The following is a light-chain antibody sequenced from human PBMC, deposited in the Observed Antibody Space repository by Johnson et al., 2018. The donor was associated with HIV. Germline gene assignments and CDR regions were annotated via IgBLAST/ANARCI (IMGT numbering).Light chain of an antibody. Sequence: QSVLTQPPSVSAAPGQKVDISCSGSSSNIGNNYVSWYRQFPGTAPKLLIYENNKRPSGIPDRFSGSKSGTSATLGITGLQTGDEADYYCGTWDSSLSAHYVFGTGTKVTVL. CDR3: GTWDSSLSAHYV. J-gene: IGLJ1*01. CDR2: ENN. CDR1: SSNIGNNY. V-gene: IGLV1-51*02.